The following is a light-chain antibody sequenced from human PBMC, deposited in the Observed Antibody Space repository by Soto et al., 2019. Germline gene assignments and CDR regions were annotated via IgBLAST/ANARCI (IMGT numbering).Light chain of an antibody. CDR1: QSVSSN. CDR3: QQYNPWPPLT. V-gene: IGKV3D-15*01. J-gene: IGKJ4*01. Sequence: EIVMTQSPATLSVSPGERATLSCRASQSVSSNLAWYQQKRGQAPRLLIYGASTRATGIPARFSGSGSGTEFTLTISSLQSEDFAVYYCQQYNPWPPLTFGGGTKVEIK. CDR2: GAS.